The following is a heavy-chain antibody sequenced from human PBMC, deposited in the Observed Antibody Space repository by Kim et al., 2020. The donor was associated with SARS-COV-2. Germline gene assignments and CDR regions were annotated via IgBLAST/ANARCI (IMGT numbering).Heavy chain of an antibody. CDR3: AKNEDTTGYSYFLFD. Sequence: GGSLRLSCASSGFSFSNYAMSWVRQAPGKGLQWVSAITRSGGNTYYADSVKGRFTVSRDNSKNTVYLQLNGLRPEDTAVYFCAKNEDTTGYSYFLFD. CDR2: ITRSGGNT. D-gene: IGHD3-9*01. V-gene: IGHV3-23*01. J-gene: IGHJ4*01. CDR1: GFSFSNYA.